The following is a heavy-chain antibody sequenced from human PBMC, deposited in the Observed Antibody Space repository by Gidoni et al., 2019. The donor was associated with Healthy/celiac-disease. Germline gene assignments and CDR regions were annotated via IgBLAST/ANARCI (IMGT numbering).Heavy chain of an antibody. J-gene: IGHJ4*02. D-gene: IGHD3-3*01. V-gene: IGHV4-39*01. CDR2: IYYSGST. CDR3: ARTYYDFWSGYSPYYFDY. CDR1: GGSISSSSYY. Sequence: QLQLQESGPGLVKPSETLSLTCTVSGGSISSSSYYWGWIRQPPGKGLEWIGSIYYSGSTYYNPSLKSRVTISVDTSKNQFSLKLSSVTAADTAVYYCARTYYDFWSGYSPYYFDYWGQGTLVTVSS.